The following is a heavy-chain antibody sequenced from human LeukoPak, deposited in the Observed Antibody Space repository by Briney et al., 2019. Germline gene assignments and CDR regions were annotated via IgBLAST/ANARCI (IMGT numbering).Heavy chain of an antibody. CDR2: IKSKTDGGTR. Sequence: VNPGGSLTLSCAVSGFTSSNAWMSWVRQAPGKGLEWVGRIKSKTDGGTRDYAAPVKGRLTISRDDSKNTLYLQMNSLKTEDTAVYYCTTFDYAAFLIWGQGTMVTVSS. V-gene: IGHV3-15*01. D-gene: IGHD4/OR15-4a*01. J-gene: IGHJ3*02. CDR1: GFTSSNAW. CDR3: TTFDYAAFLI.